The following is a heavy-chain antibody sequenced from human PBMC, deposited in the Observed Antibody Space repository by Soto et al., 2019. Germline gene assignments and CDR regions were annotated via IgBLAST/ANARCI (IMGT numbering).Heavy chain of an antibody. J-gene: IGHJ4*02. Sequence: ASVKVSCKASGYTFINYYMHWVRQAPGQGFEWMGRISPKSGGTNYAQKFQGRVSMTWDTSLNTAYMELSSLMSEDTAVYYCAKAGPNSHGRNYFDHWGQGTLVTVSS. D-gene: IGHD1-26*01. CDR1: GYTFINYY. V-gene: IGHV1-2*02. CDR3: AKAGPNSHGRNYFDH. CDR2: ISPKSGGT.